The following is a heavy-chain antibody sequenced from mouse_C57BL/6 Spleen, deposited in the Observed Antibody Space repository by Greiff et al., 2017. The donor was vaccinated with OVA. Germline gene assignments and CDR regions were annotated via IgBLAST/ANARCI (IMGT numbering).Heavy chain of an antibody. D-gene: IGHD4-1*01. V-gene: IGHV5-17*01. CDR3: ARRRTGTGFAY. CDR1: GFTFSDYG. CDR2: ISSGSSTI. J-gene: IGHJ3*01. Sequence: EVKLVESGGGLVKPGGSLKLSCAASGFTFSDYGMHWVRQAPEQGLEWVAYISSGSSTIYYADTVKGRFTISRDNAKNTQFLQMTSLRSEDTAMYYCARRRTGTGFAYWGQGTLVTVSA.